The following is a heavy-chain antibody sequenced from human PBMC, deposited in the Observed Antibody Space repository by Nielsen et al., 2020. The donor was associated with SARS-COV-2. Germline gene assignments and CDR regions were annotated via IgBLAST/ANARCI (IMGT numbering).Heavy chain of an antibody. CDR2: INPNSGGT. CDR1: GYTFTGYY. D-gene: IGHD6-6*01. Sequence: ASVKVSCKASGYTFTGYYMHWVRQAPGQGLEWMGWINPNSGGTNYAQKFQGWVTMTRDTSISTAYMELSRLRSDDTAVYYCARVLRNSSSPRPYYFDYWGQGTLVTVSS. CDR3: ARVLRNSSSPRPYYFDY. V-gene: IGHV1-2*04. J-gene: IGHJ4*02.